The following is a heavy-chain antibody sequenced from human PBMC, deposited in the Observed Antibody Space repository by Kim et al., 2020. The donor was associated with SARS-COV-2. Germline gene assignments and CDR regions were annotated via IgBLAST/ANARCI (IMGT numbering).Heavy chain of an antibody. CDR1: GFTFSSYA. D-gene: IGHD6-13*01. V-gene: IGHV3-30-3*01. CDR3: ARSRRAAAGPDAFDI. Sequence: GGSLRLSCAASGFTFSSYAMHWVRQAPGKGLEWVAVISYDGSNKYYADSVKGRFTISRDNSKNTLYLQMNSLRAEDTAVYYCARSRRAAAGPDAFDIWGQGTMVTVSS. J-gene: IGHJ3*02. CDR2: ISYDGSNK.